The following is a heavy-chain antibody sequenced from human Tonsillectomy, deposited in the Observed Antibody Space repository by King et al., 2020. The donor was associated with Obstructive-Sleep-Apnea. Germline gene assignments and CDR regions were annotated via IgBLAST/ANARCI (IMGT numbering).Heavy chain of an antibody. Sequence: VQLQESGPGLVKPSETLSLTCTVSGGSISSYYWSWIRPPPGKGLEWIGYIYYSGSTNYNPSLKSRVTISVDTSKNQFSLKLSSVTAADTAVYYCARGDCGGDCSFRYYYYYGMDVWGQGTTVTVSS. CDR2: IYYSGST. D-gene: IGHD2-21*02. CDR3: ARGDCGGDCSFRYYYYYGMDV. J-gene: IGHJ6*02. CDR1: GGSISSYY. V-gene: IGHV4-59*01.